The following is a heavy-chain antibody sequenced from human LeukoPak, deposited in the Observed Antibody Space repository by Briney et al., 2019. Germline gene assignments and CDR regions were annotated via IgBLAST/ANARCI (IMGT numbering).Heavy chain of an antibody. CDR3: ASDESGITWFDY. CDR1: GSAFTCNC. Sequence: ASVYLRCNASGSAFTCNCFSLMRHGHAQGNEWMGWISAYNCNTNYALKLQGRVTMITDTSTSTAYRELRSLRSDDTVVFSCASDESGITWFDYWGQGTLVTVSS. CDR2: ISAYNCNT. D-gene: IGHD1-7*01. V-gene: IGHV1-18*04. J-gene: IGHJ4*02.